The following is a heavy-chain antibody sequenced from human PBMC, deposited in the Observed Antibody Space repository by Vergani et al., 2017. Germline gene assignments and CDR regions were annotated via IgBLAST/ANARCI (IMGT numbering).Heavy chain of an antibody. CDR2: INPNSGGT. D-gene: IGHD6-19*01. V-gene: IGHV1-2*02. CDR3: ARDXGVLPQWLVVSGGSYLSSPELDV. CDR1: GYTFTGYY. Sequence: QVQLVQSGAEVKKPGASVKVSCKASGYTFTGYYMHWVRQAPGQGLEWMGWINPNSGGTNYAQKFQGRVTMTRDTSISTAYMELSRLRSDDTAVYYCARDXGVLPQWLVVSGGSYLSSPELDVWGQGTTVTVSS. J-gene: IGHJ6*02.